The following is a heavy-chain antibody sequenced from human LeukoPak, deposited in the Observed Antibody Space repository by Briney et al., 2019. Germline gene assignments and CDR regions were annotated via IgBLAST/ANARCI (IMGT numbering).Heavy chain of an antibody. CDR2: IASDGNDK. CDR3: ARGKYGGYFIDY. V-gene: IGHV3-33*05. J-gene: IGHJ4*02. CDR1: GFTFSNYG. Sequence: GGSLRLSCAASGFTFSNYGMHWVRQAPGKGLEWVAVIASDGNDKHHADSVKGRFTISRDNAKNTVYLQMNSLRAEDTAVYYCARGKYGGYFIDYWGQGTLVTVSS. D-gene: IGHD5-12*01.